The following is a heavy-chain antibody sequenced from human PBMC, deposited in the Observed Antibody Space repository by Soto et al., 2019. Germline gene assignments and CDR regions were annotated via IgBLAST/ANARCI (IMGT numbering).Heavy chain of an antibody. D-gene: IGHD2-8*01. CDR1: GFTVRTSA. CDR2: VHSASNT. V-gene: IGHV3-53*01. J-gene: IGHJ4*02. CDR3: VRENGNSNAYYFDS. Sequence: EVQLVESGGQLMQRGGSLTLSCAPSGFTVRTSAMYWVRQVPGKGLGWGAGVHSASNTYYADSVKGRFTISRDTSQNTLYLRLTSLRVEDTAVYYCVRENGNSNAYYFDSWGQATLVTVSS.